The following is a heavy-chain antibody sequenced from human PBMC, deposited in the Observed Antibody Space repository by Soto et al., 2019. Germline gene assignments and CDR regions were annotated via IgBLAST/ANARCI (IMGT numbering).Heavy chain of an antibody. CDR3: ARHPYHTSGSWFDP. V-gene: IGHV5-51*01. J-gene: IGHJ5*02. CDR2: IYPGDSDT. D-gene: IGHD3-22*01. Sequence: GESLKISCKGSGYDFTYYWIGWVRQMPGKGLEWMGVIYPGDSDTRYSPSFQGQVTISADKSISTAYLQWSSLKASDTAMYYCARHPYHTSGSWFDPWGQGTLLTVST. CDR1: GYDFTYYW.